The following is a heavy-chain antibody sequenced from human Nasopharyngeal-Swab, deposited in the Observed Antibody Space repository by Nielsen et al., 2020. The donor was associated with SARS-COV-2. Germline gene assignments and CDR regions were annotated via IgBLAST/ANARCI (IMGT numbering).Heavy chain of an antibody. D-gene: IGHD3-10*01. CDR3: ARESPPYYPQKGSFDY. CDR2: INAGNGNT. Sequence: VRQAPGQRLEWMGWINAGNGNTKYSQKFQGRVTITRDTSASTAYMELSSLRSEDTAVYYCARESPPYYPQKGSFDYWGQGTLVTVSS. V-gene: IGHV1-3*01. J-gene: IGHJ4*02.